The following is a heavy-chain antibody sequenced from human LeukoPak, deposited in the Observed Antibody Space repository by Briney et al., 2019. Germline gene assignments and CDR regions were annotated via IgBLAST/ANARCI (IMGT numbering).Heavy chain of an antibody. D-gene: IGHD3-22*01. V-gene: IGHV1-69*05. J-gene: IGHJ4*02. CDR1: GGTFSSYA. CDR3: ARGTYYYDSSGYGFDY. CDR2: IIPIFGTA. Sequence: SVKVSCKASGGTFSSYAISWVRQAPGQGLEWMGGIIPIFGTANYAQKFQGRVTITTDESTSTAYMELSRLRSDDTAVYYCARGTYYYDSSGYGFDYWGQGTLVTVSS.